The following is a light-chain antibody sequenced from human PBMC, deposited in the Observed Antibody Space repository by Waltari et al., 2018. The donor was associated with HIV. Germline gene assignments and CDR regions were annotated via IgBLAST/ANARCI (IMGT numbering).Light chain of an antibody. Sequence: QSVLTQPPSASEIPGQRVPIPCTGGNSNVGSNYVYWYQQVPGTAPKLLVYRDSQRQSGVPDRFTGSKSGTSASLAISGLRSEDEADYYCATWDDSLNGVLFGGGTKLTV. CDR2: RDS. CDR1: NSNVGSNY. CDR3: ATWDDSLNGVL. J-gene: IGLJ2*01. V-gene: IGLV1-47*01.